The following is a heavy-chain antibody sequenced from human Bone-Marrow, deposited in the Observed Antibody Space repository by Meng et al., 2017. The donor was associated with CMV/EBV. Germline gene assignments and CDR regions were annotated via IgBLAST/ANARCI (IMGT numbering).Heavy chain of an antibody. D-gene: IGHD2-2*01. CDR2: ISSRSTTI. CDR3: ARADIVVVPAATYFQH. V-gene: IGHV3-48*04. Sequence: GESLKISCAASGFTFSSYSINWVRQAPGKGLEWVSYISSRSTTIHYADSVKGRFTISRDNAKNSLYLQMNSLRAEDTAVYYCARADIVVVPAATYFQHWGQGTLVTVSS. J-gene: IGHJ1*01. CDR1: GFTFSSYS.